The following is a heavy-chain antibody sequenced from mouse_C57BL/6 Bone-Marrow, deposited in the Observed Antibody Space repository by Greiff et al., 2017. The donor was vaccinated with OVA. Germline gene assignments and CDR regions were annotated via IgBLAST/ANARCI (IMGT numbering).Heavy chain of an antibody. CDR3: ARDGNYFFYAMDY. J-gene: IGHJ4*01. D-gene: IGHD2-1*01. CDR1: GYSITSGYY. Sequence: EVKLMESGPGLVKPSQSLSLTCSVTGYSITSGYYWNWIRQFPGNKLEWMGYISYDGSNNYNPSLKNRISITRDTSKNQFFLKLNSVTTEDTATYYCARDGNYFFYAMDYWGQGTSVTVSS. CDR2: ISYDGSN. V-gene: IGHV3-6*01.